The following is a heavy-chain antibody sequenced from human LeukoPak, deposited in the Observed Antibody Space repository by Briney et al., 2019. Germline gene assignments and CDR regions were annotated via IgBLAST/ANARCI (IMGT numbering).Heavy chain of an antibody. J-gene: IGHJ4*02. CDR2: ISSSSSYI. D-gene: IGHD5-18*01. V-gene: IGHV3-21*01. CDR1: GFTFSSYS. CDR3: ARDRGRGYSYGYSDY. Sequence: LGGSLRLSCAASGFTFSSYSMNWVRQAPGKGLEWVSSISSSSSYIYYADSVKGRFTISRDNAKNSLYLQMNSLRAEDTAVYYCARDRGRGYSYGYSDYWGQGTLVTVSS.